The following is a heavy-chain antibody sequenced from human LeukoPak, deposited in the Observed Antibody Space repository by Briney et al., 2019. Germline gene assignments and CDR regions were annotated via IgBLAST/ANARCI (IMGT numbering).Heavy chain of an antibody. D-gene: IGHD5-12*01. CDR3: AREGYSGYDYGYYYYYMDV. CDR2: INPNSGGT. J-gene: IGHJ6*03. Sequence: ASVKASCKASGYTFTGYYMHWVRQAPGQGLEWMGWINPNSGGTNYAQKFQGRVTMTRDTSISTAYMELSRLRSDDTAVYYCAREGYSGYDYGYYYYYMDVWGKGTTVTVSS. CDR1: GYTFTGYY. V-gene: IGHV1-2*02.